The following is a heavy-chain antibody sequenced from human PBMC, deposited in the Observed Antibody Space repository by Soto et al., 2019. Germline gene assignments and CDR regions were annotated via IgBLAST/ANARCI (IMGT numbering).Heavy chain of an antibody. CDR1: GGSISSGGYY. Sequence: SETLSLTCTVSGGSISSGGYYWSWIRQHPGEGLEWIGYIYYSGSTYYNPSLKSRVTISVDTSKNQFSLKLSSVTAADTAVYYCARGLAIVVVPAASPGAFDYWGQGTLVTVSS. CDR2: IYYSGST. J-gene: IGHJ4*02. CDR3: ARGLAIVVVPAASPGAFDY. D-gene: IGHD2-2*01. V-gene: IGHV4-31*03.